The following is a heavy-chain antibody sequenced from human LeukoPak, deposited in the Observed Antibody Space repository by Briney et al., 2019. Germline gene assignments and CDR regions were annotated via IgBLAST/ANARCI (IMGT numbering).Heavy chain of an antibody. J-gene: IGHJ3*02. CDR2: SSGTGSYI. CDR3: AKVGYCSGVSCFYPDGAFDI. V-gene: IGHV3-23*01. D-gene: IGHD2-15*01. Sequence: GGSLRLSCAASGFTFSSYAMHWVRQAPGKGLEWVSASSGTGSYIYYADSVKGRFTISRDNSKNTLYLQMNSLRAEDTAVYYCAKVGYCSGVSCFYPDGAFDIWGQGTMVTLSS. CDR1: GFTFSSYA.